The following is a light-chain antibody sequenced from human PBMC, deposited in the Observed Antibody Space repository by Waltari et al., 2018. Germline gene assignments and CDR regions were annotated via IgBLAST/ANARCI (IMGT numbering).Light chain of an antibody. CDR1: SGHSSNV. CDR3: QSGGHGTWV. Sequence: QLVVTQSPSASASLGASVKLTCTLSSGHSSNVIAWLQQRPEKGPRYLMKVNSDGSHTKGDGIPDRFSGSSSGAARYLTISSLQSEDEGDYYCQSGGHGTWVFGGGTKLTVL. J-gene: IGLJ3*02. V-gene: IGLV4-69*01. CDR2: VNSDGSH.